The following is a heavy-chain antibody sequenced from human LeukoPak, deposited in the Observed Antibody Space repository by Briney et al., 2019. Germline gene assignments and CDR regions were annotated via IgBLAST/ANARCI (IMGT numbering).Heavy chain of an antibody. V-gene: IGHV1-2*02. CDR1: GYTFTGYY. CDR3: ARDLLRLVNNDAFDI. CDR2: INPNSGGT. D-gene: IGHD3-9*01. Sequence: ASVKVSCKASGYTFTGYYMHWVQQAPGQGLEWMGWINPNSGGTNYAQKFQGRVTMTRDTSTSTAYMELRSLRSDDTAVYYCARDLLRLVNNDAFDIWGQGTMVTVSS. J-gene: IGHJ3*02.